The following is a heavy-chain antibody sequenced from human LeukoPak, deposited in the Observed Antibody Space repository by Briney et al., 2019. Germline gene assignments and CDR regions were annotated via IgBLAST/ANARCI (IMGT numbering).Heavy chain of an antibody. J-gene: IGHJ5*02. CDR3: GYGDYRAPNWFDP. CDR2: IRYDGSNK. Sequence: GGSLRLSCAASGFTFSSYGMHWVRQAPGKGLEWVAFIRYDGSNKYYADSVKGRFTISRDNSKNTLYPQMNSLRAEDTAVYYCGYGDYRAPNWFDPWGQGTLVTVSS. CDR1: GFTFSSYG. D-gene: IGHD4-17*01. V-gene: IGHV3-30*02.